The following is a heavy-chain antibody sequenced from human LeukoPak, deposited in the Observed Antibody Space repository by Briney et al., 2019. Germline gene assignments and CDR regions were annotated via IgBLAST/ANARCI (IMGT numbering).Heavy chain of an antibody. Sequence: ASVKVSCKASGYTFTSYGISWVRQAPGQGLEWMGWISAYNGNTNYAQKLQGRVTMTTDTSTSTAYMELRSLRSDDTAVYYCASATPSDTDYYGTDVWGQGTTVTVSS. D-gene: IGHD2-2*01. CDR3: ASATPSDTDYYGTDV. J-gene: IGHJ6*02. CDR2: ISAYNGNT. V-gene: IGHV1-18*01. CDR1: GYTFTSYG.